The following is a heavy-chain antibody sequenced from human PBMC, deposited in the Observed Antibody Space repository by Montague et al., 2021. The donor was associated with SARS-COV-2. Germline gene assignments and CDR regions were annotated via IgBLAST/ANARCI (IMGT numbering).Heavy chain of an antibody. Sequence: SETLSLTCAVYGGSFSGYYWSWIRQPPGKGLEWIGEINHSGSTNYNPSLKSRVTISVDTSKNQFSLKLSSVTAAATAVYYCARGLKWGLLGGYYYYMDVWGKGTTVTVSS. V-gene: IGHV4-34*01. CDR3: ARGLKWGLLGGYYYYMDV. D-gene: IGHD2-21*01. J-gene: IGHJ6*03. CDR1: GGSFSGYY. CDR2: INHSGST.